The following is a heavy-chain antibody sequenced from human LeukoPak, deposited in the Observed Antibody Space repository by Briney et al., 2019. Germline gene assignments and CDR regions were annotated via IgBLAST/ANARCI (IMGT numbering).Heavy chain of an antibody. V-gene: IGHV4-59*01. CDR3: AREPRYSYGSSYGMDV. CDR1: GGSISSYY. CDR2: IYYSGST. J-gene: IGHJ6*02. Sequence: SETLSLTCTVSGGSISSYYWSWIRQPPGKGLEWIGYIYYSGSTNYNPSLKSRVTISVDTSKNQFSLKLSSVTAADTAVYYCAREPRYSYGSSYGMDVWGQGTTVTVS. D-gene: IGHD5-18*01.